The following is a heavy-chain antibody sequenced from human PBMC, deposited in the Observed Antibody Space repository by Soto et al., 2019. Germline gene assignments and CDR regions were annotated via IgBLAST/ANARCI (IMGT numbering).Heavy chain of an antibody. D-gene: IGHD5-18*01. J-gene: IGHJ4*02. Sequence: SETLSLTCTVSGGSISSYFWSWIRQPPGKGLEWIGYIYYSGSTNYNPSLKSRVTISVDTSKNQFSLKLSSVTAADTAVYYCARSGTAMVLVDYWGQGTLVTVSS. CDR3: ARSGTAMVLVDY. V-gene: IGHV4-59*01. CDR1: GGSISSYF. CDR2: IYYSGST.